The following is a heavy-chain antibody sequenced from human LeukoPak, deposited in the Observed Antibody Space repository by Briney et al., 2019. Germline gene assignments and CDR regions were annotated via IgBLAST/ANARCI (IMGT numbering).Heavy chain of an antibody. Sequence: GESLKISCKGSGYMFTNYWIGWVRQMPGKGLEWMGIIYPGDSDTRYSPSFQGQVTISADKSISTAYLQWSSPKASDTAMYYCALNARSSGWPNFDYWGQGTLVTVSS. D-gene: IGHD6-19*01. CDR1: GYMFTNYW. J-gene: IGHJ4*02. V-gene: IGHV5-51*01. CDR2: IYPGDSDT. CDR3: ALNARSSGWPNFDY.